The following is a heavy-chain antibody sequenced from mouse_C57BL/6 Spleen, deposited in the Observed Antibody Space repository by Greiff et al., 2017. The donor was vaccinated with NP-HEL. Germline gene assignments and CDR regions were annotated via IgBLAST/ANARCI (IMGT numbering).Heavy chain of an antibody. CDR1: GFNIKDYY. V-gene: IGHV14-2*01. J-gene: IGHJ4*01. CDR3: ASYDYLYYYAMDY. Sequence: VHVKQSGAELVKPGASVKLSCTASGFNIKDYYMHWVKQRTEQGLEWIGRIDPEDGETKYAPKFQGKATITADTSSNTAYLQLSSLTSEDTAVYYCASYDYLYYYAMDYWGQGTSVTVSS. D-gene: IGHD2-4*01. CDR2: IDPEDGET.